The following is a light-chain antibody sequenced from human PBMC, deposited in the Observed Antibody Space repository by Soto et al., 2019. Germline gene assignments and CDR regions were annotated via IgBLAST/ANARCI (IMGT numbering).Light chain of an antibody. Sequence: QSVLTQPPSASGTPGQRVTLSCSGSSSNIGFNAVNWYQQLPGTAPKLVMHGNSQRPSGVPERFSGSKSGTSASLAITGLQAEDEADYYCQAYDYSLTASVFGGGTKLTVL. CDR1: SSNIGFNA. J-gene: IGLJ3*02. V-gene: IGLV1-44*01. CDR3: QAYDYSLTASV. CDR2: GNS.